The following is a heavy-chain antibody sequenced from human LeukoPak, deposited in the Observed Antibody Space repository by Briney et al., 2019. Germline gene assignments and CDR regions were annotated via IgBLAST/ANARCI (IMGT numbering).Heavy chain of an antibody. Sequence: GGSLRLSCAASGFTFSSYSMNWVRQAPGKGLEWVSSISSSSSYIYYADSVKDRFTISRDNAKNSLYLQMNSLRAEDTAVYYCARGVVVTAPAGPRYYYMDVWGKGTTVTVSS. J-gene: IGHJ6*03. CDR1: GFTFSSYS. V-gene: IGHV3-21*01. CDR3: ARGVVVTAPAGPRYYYMDV. D-gene: IGHD2-21*02. CDR2: ISSSSSYI.